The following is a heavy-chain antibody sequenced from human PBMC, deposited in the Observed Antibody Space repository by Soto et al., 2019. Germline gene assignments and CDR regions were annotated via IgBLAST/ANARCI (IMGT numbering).Heavy chain of an antibody. J-gene: IGHJ5*02. V-gene: IGHV5-51*01. CDR2: MYPGASDT. CDR1: GYSFTSYW. Sequence: GESLKISWKGSGYSFTSYWIGWVRQMPGKGLEWVGIMYPGASDTRYSSSFQGQVTISVDNSITTAYLQWTSLRASDTAMYYCARLPGNTNWFDPWGQGTLVTVSS. CDR3: ARLPGNTNWFDP. D-gene: IGHD3-10*01.